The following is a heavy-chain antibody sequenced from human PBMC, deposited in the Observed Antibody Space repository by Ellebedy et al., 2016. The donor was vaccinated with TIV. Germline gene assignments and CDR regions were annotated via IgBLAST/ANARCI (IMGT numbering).Heavy chain of an antibody. D-gene: IGHD1-26*01. J-gene: IGHJ4*02. V-gene: IGHV3-23*01. CDR1: GFAFSSYP. CDR2: INEHGRDT. Sequence: PGGSLRLSCAASGFAFSSYPMSWVRQAPGKGLEWVSGINEHGRDTFHADSVKGRFTISRDNARNTVHLQLNGLSAEDTAVYYCTKWEMRLNYFTDWGRGALVTVSS. CDR3: TKWEMRLNYFTD.